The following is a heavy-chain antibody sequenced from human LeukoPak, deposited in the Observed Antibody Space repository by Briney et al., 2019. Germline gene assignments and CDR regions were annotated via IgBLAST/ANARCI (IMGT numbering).Heavy chain of an antibody. Sequence: GGSLRLPCAASGFTFSSYAMSWVRQAPGKGLEWVSAISGSGGSTYYADSVKGRFTISRDNSKNTLYLQMNSLRAEDTAVYYCAKTIFGVVTPIDYWGQGTLVTVSS. V-gene: IGHV3-23*01. D-gene: IGHD3-3*01. CDR2: ISGSGGST. CDR1: GFTFSSYA. J-gene: IGHJ4*02. CDR3: AKTIFGVVTPIDY.